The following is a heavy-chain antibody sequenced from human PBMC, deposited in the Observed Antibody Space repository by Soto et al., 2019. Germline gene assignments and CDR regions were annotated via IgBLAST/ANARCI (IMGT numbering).Heavy chain of an antibody. V-gene: IGHV3-21*01. J-gene: IGHJ4*02. Sequence: EVQLVESGGGLVKPGGSLRLSCAASGFTFSSYSMNWVRQAPGKGLEWVSSISSSSSYIYYADSVKGRFTISRDNAKNSLYLQMNSLRAEDTAVYCCAREGRSSSWYVDYWGQGTLVTVSS. D-gene: IGHD6-13*01. CDR2: ISSSSSYI. CDR3: AREGRSSSWYVDY. CDR1: GFTFSSYS.